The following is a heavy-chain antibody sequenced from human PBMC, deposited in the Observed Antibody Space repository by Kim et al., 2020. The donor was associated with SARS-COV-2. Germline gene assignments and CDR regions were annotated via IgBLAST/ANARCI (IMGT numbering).Heavy chain of an antibody. CDR3: AGTARGANFDY. D-gene: IGHD1-26*01. J-gene: IGHJ4*02. Sequence: NNTPPLRSRVTISVDTSKNQVSLKLSSVTAADTAVYYCAGTARGANFDYWGRGALVTVSS. V-gene: IGHV4-4*09.